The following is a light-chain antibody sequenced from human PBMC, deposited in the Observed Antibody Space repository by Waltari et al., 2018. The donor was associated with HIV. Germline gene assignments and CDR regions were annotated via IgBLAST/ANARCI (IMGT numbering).Light chain of an antibody. CDR2: DTN. CDR1: SCSVSSRSH. CDR3: LLYVGTGIWV. Sequence: QTVVTQETSFSVSPGGTVTLTCGLSSCSVSSRSHPSWYQQSPGPRPRIFIYDTNTRSSGVPDRFSGSILGNKAALTITGAQSDDESEYYCLLYVGTGIWVFGGGTKLTVL. V-gene: IGLV8-61*01. J-gene: IGLJ3*02.